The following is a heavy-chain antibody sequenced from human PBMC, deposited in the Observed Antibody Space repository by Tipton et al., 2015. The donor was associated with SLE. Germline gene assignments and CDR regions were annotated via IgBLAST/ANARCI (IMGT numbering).Heavy chain of an antibody. CDR1: GFTFASYG. D-gene: IGHD4-11*01. Sequence: SLRLSCATSGFTFASYGMSWVRQAPGKGLEWVSSLSNSGGSTYYADSVKGRFTISRDNSKNTLYLQMNSLRAEDTAVYYCARVWMYSNYDFDSWGQGTLDTVSS. V-gene: IGHV3-23*01. CDR2: LSNSGGST. J-gene: IGHJ4*02. CDR3: ARVWMYSNYDFDS.